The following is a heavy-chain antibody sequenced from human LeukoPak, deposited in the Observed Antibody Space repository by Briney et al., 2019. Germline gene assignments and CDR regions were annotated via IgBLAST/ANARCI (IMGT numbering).Heavy chain of an antibody. CDR2: IIAVGGST. CDR3: AKSPRSAADNWFDP. V-gene: IGHV3-23*01. J-gene: IGHJ5*02. CDR1: GVPLSTYA. D-gene: IGHD6-13*01. Sequence: PGGSLRLSGAAPGVPLSTYAMTWVGQAPGQGLEWGAGIIAVGGSTYYADSVKGQFTISRDNSKNTLYLQMNSLTVEGTAVYYCAKSPRSAADNWFDPWGQGTLVTVSS.